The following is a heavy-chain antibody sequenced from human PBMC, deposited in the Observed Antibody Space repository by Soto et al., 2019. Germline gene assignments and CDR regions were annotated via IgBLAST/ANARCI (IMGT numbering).Heavy chain of an antibody. CDR3: AGTVNWFDP. Sequence: QVQLVQSGAEVKKPGSSVKVSCKASGGTFSSYAISWVRQAPGKGLEWMGGIIPIFGTANYGQKFQGRVTITADESTSTAYTELSSLRSEDTAVYYCAGTVNWFDPWGQGTLVTVSS. J-gene: IGHJ5*02. CDR2: IIPIFGTA. V-gene: IGHV1-69*01. CDR1: GGTFSSYA. D-gene: IGHD4-17*01.